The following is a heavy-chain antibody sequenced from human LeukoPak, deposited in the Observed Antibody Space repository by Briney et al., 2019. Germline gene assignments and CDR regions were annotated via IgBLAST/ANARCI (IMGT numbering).Heavy chain of an antibody. V-gene: IGHV3-30-3*01. CDR2: ISYDGSNK. CDR1: GFTFSSYA. J-gene: IGHJ4*02. CDR3: ARDYYDSSGYPDY. D-gene: IGHD3-22*01. Sequence: PGGSLRLSCAASGFTFSSYAMHWVRQAPGKGLEWVAVISYDGSNKYYADSVKGRFTIFRDNSKNTLYLQMNSLRAEDTAVYYCARDYYDSSGYPDYWGQGTLVTVSS.